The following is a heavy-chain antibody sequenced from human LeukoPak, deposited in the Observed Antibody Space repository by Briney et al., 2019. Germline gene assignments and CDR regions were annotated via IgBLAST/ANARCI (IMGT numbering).Heavy chain of an antibody. J-gene: IGHJ5*02. D-gene: IGHD1-26*01. V-gene: IGHV3-74*01. CDR1: GFPFSSYW. CDR2: INSDGSST. CDR3: VRGVGGDSRFDP. Sequence: GGSLRLSCAASGFPFSSYWMHWVRQAPGKGLVWVSRINSDGSSTRYADSVKGRFTISRDNAKNTLYLQMNSLRAEDTAVYYCVRGVGGDSRFDPWGQGTLVTVSS.